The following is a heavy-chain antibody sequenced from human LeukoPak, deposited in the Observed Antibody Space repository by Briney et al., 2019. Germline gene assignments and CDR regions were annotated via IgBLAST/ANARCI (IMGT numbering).Heavy chain of an antibody. D-gene: IGHD6-13*01. V-gene: IGHV3-33*01. CDR2: IWYDGSNK. J-gene: IGHJ6*04. Sequence: PGGSLRLSCAASGFTFSSYGMHWVRQAPGKGLEWVAVIWYDGSNKYYADSVKGRFTISRDNSKNTLYLQMNSLRAEDTAVYYCATGQQLVCQKYYYYYGMDVWGKGTTVTVSS. CDR1: GFTFSSYG. CDR3: ATGQQLVCQKYYYYYGMDV.